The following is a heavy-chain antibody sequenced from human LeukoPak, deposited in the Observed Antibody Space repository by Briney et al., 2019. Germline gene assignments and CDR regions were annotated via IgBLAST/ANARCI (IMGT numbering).Heavy chain of an antibody. CDR3: ARLKCISTTCPSRYVMDV. Sequence: PSETLSLTCSVSGGPISSYYWSWIRQPPGKGLGYIGYIYYSGSTNYNPSLKSRVTISVDTSKDQFSLNLTSVTAADTAVYYCARLKCISTTCPSRYVMDVWGQGTTVAVSS. V-gene: IGHV4-59*01. J-gene: IGHJ6*02. CDR2: IYYSGST. CDR1: GGPISSYY. D-gene: IGHD2-2*01.